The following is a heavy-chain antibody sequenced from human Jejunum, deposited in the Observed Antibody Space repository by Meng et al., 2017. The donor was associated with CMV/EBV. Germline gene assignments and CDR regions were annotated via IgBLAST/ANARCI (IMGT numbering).Heavy chain of an antibody. CDR1: GGSISSSYHH. J-gene: IGHJ4*02. V-gene: IGHV4-39*07. D-gene: IGHD3-10*01. CDR2: IYKSGST. CDR3: ARDQVAGTLLGKFDY. Sequence: RRRESGPGLVNPSETLSPTCTCSGGSISSSYHHWGWIRQSPGKGLEWIGSIYKSGSTTYNPSLKSRVTMSVDTSKNQFSLKMTSVTAADTAVYYCARDQVAGTLLGKFDYWGQGTLVTVSS.